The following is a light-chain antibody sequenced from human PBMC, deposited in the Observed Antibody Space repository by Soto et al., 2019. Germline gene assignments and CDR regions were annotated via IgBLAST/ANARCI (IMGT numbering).Light chain of an antibody. V-gene: IGLV6-57*02. J-gene: IGLJ3*02. CDR1: SGSIASNY. CDR3: QSYDSSNPWV. Sequence: NFMLTQPHSVSESPGKTVTISCTGSSGSIASNYVQWYQQRPGSAPTTVIYEDNQRPSGVPDRFSGSIDSSSNSASLTISGLKTEDEADYYCQSYDSSNPWVFGGGTKLTGL. CDR2: EDN.